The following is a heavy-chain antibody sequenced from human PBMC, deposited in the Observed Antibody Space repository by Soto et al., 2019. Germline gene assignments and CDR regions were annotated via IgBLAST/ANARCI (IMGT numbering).Heavy chain of an antibody. CDR1: GFTVSSNY. CDR3: ARDSWVGFDY. CDR2: IYSGGTT. J-gene: IGHJ4*02. V-gene: IGHV3-53*01. Sequence: EVQLVESGGGLIQPGGSLRLSCAVSGFTVSSNYMSWVRQAPGKGLEWVSVIYSGGTTYYADSVKGRFTISRDNSENTLYLQMNSLRAEDTAVFYCARDSWVGFDYWGQGTLVTVSS. D-gene: IGHD2-15*01.